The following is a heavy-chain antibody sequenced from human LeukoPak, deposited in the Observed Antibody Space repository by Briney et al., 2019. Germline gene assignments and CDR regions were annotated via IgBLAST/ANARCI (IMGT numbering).Heavy chain of an antibody. J-gene: IGHJ4*02. CDR3: VRDGGVSGYDLLDY. CDR1: GFIFSNYW. D-gene: IGHD5-12*01. Sequence: AGGSLRLSCTASGFIFSNYWMTWVRQAPGKGLEWVAQINQDGSKEYYIDSVKALFSISRDNARNSLSLQMNSLRAEDTAVYYCVRDGGVSGYDLLDYWGQGTLVTVSS. V-gene: IGHV3-7*01. CDR2: INQDGSKE.